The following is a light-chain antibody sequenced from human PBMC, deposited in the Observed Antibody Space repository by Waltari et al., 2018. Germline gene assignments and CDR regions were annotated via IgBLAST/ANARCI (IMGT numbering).Light chain of an antibody. Sequence: EIVLTQSPATLSLSPGERATLSCRASQSVGSYLAWYQQRPGQAPRLLISDASTRATGIPARFSGSESETDFTLTISSLEPEDFAVYYCQQRNTWWTFGQGTKVEIK. CDR1: QSVGSY. V-gene: IGKV3-11*01. J-gene: IGKJ1*01. CDR2: DAS. CDR3: QQRNTWWT.